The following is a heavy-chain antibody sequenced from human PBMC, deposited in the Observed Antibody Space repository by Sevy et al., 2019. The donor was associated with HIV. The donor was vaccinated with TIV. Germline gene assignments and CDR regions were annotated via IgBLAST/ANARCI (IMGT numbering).Heavy chain of an antibody. Sequence: SETLSLTCAVYGGSFSGYYWSWIRQPPGKGLEWIGEINHSGSTNYNPSLKSRVTISVDTSKNQFSLKLSSVTAADTAVYYCARGTRRYGMDVWGQRTTVTVSS. CDR2: INHSGST. V-gene: IGHV4-34*01. CDR1: GGSFSGYY. CDR3: ARGTRRYGMDV. J-gene: IGHJ6*02.